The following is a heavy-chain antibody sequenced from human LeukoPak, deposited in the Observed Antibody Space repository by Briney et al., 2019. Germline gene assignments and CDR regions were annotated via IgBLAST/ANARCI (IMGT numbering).Heavy chain of an antibody. D-gene: IGHD6-13*01. V-gene: IGHV3-30*04. J-gene: IGHJ4*02. CDR1: GFTFSSYA. CDR2: ISYDGSNK. CDR3: ARGSGSSWRYVDY. Sequence: GGSLRLSCAASGFTFSSYAMHWVRQAPGKGLEGVAVISYDGSNKYYADSVKGRFTISRDNSKNTLYLQMNSLRAEDTAVYYCARGSGSSWRYVDYWGQGTLVTVSS.